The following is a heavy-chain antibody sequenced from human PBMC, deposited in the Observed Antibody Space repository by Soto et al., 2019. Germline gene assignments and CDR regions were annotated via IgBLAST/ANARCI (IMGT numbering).Heavy chain of an antibody. CDR2: IYSSGST. CDR1: GGSISTYQ. Sequence: SETLSLTCSVSGGSISTYQWSWIRQPAGKGLEWIGRIYSSGSTNYNPSLKSRITMSIDTSKNQFSLKLRSVTAADTAMYYCARALAGGSGYTDHWGQGTLVTVSS. CDR3: ARALAGGSGYTDH. D-gene: IGHD5-12*01. V-gene: IGHV4-4*07. J-gene: IGHJ4*02.